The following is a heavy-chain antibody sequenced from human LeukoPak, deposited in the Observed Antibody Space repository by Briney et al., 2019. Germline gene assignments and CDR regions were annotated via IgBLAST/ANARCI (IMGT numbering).Heavy chain of an antibody. V-gene: IGHV3-23*01. CDR3: AKRSGQSFDY. Sequence: QPGGSLRLSCAAAGFTFNSYAMTWVRQAPGKGLEWVSTITASGSSAYYADSVKGRFTISRDNSRNTLYLQMNSLRAEDTAVYYCAKRSGQSFDYWGQGTLVTVSS. CDR1: GFTFNSYA. D-gene: IGHD3-3*01. CDR2: ITASGSSA. J-gene: IGHJ4*02.